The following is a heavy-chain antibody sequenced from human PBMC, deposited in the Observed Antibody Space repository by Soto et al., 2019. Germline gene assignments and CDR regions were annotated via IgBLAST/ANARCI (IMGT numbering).Heavy chain of an antibody. V-gene: IGHV3-9*01. J-gene: IGHJ6*02. Sequence: EVQLVESGGGLVQPGRSLRLSCAASGFTFDDYAMHWVRQAPGKGLEWVSGISWNSGSIGYADSVKGRFTISRHNAKNSLYLQMNSLRAEDTALYYCAKARLWGGDGYNSYNYYGLDVWGQGTTVTVSS. CDR2: ISWNSGSI. CDR1: GFTFDDYA. CDR3: AKARLWGGDGYNSYNYYGLDV. D-gene: IGHD3-16*01.